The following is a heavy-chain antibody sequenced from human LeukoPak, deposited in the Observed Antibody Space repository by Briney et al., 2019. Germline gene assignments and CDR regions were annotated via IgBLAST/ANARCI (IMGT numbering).Heavy chain of an antibody. D-gene: IGHD3-3*01. Sequence: RRSLRPSCAPSGFTSSSYAIGWVRQAPGGGLGWVSAISGSGGSTYYADSVKGRFTISRDSSKNTLYLQMNSLRAEDTAVYYCAKDSYDFGSGGFFDYWGKGTLVTVSS. CDR1: GFTSSSYA. V-gene: IGHV3-23*01. J-gene: IGHJ4*02. CDR2: ISGSGGST. CDR3: AKDSYDFGSGGFFDY.